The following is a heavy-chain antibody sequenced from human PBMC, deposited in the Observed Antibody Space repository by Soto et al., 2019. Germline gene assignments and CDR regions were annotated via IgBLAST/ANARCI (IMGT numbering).Heavy chain of an antibody. Sequence: GASVKVSCKASGYTFTRSGISWVRQAPGQGPEWMGWISSYNGDTNYAQTFQGRVTMTTDTSTSTAYMELRSLRSDDTAFYYCAREGVAPYYYYGMDVWGQGTPVTVSS. V-gene: IGHV1-18*01. D-gene: IGHD5-12*01. CDR3: AREGVAPYYYYGMDV. CDR2: ISSYNGDT. J-gene: IGHJ6*02. CDR1: GYTFTRSG.